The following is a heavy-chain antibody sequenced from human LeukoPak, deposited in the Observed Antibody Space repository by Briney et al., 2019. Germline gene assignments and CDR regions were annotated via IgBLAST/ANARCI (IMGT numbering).Heavy chain of an antibody. Sequence: NPGGSLRLSCAASGFTFSSYSMNWVRQAPGKGLEWVSSISSSSSYIYYSDPVKGHFTISRDNYRNSLYLQMNSLRGDDTAVYYCVRDRADELQGLVYRGAFDLWGQGTMVTVSS. J-gene: IGHJ3*01. D-gene: IGHD6-19*01. V-gene: IGHV3-21*04. CDR3: VRDRADELQGLVYRGAFDL. CDR1: GFTFSSYS. CDR2: ISSSSSYI.